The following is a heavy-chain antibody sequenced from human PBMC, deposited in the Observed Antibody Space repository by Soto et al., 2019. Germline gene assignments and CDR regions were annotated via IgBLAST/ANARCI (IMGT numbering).Heavy chain of an antibody. V-gene: IGHV3-48*03. CDR3: AREVVVFGVIIPTPMDV. D-gene: IGHD3-22*01. CDR1: GFTFSGYE. Sequence: GGSLRLSCAASGFTFSGYEMNWARQAPGKGLEWVSYISGSGSTIYYADSVKGRFTISRDNAKDSLYLQMNSLRAEDTAVYYCAREVVVFGVIIPTPMDVWGQGTTVTVSS. J-gene: IGHJ6*02. CDR2: ISGSGSTI.